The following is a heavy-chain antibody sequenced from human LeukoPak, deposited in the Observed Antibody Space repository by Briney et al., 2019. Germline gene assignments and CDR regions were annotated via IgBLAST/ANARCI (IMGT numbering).Heavy chain of an antibody. CDR3: VTFGAINQRYSYFFDY. CDR2: ISWNSGSI. J-gene: IGHJ4*02. V-gene: IGHV3-9*01. D-gene: IGHD5-18*01. CDR1: GFTFDDYA. Sequence: GGSLRLSCAASGFTFDDYAMHWVRQAPGKGLEWVSGISWNSGSIGYADSVKGRFTISRDNAKNSLYLQMNSLRAEDTALYYCVTFGAINQRYSYFFDYWGQGTLVTVSS.